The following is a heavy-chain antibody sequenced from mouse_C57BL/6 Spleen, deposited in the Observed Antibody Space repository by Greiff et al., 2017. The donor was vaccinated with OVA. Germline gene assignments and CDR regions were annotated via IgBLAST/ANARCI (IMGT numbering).Heavy chain of an antibody. CDR3: ARGLANWSYYYAMDY. CDR1: GYTFTDHT. CDR2: IYPRDGST. Sequence: VQLQQSDAELVKPGASVKISCKVSGYTFTDHTIHWMKQRPEQGLEWIGYIYPRDGSTKYNEKFKGKATLTADKSSSTAYMQLNSLTSEDSAVYFCARGLANWSYYYAMDYWGQGTSVTVSS. V-gene: IGHV1-78*01. J-gene: IGHJ4*01. D-gene: IGHD4-1*01.